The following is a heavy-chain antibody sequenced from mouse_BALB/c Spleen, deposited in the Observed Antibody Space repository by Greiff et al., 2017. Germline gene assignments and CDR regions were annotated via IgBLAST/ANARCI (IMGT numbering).Heavy chain of an antibody. CDR1: GFSLTDYG. D-gene: IGHD2-2*01. J-gene: IGHJ3*01. V-gene: IGHV2-6-5*01. CDR2: IWGGGST. Sequence: VQLVESGPGLVAPSQSLSITCTVSGFSLTDYGVSWFRQPPGKGLEWLGVIWGGGSTYYNSALKSRLSISKENSTSQVFLKMNSLHTDDTAMYYCAKHKGIYGDDRGAWFADWGQGTLVTVSA. CDR3: AKHKGIYGDDRGAWFAD.